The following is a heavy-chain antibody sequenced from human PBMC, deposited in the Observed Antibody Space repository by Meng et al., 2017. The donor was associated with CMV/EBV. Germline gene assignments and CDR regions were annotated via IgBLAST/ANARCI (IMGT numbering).Heavy chain of an antibody. CDR3: ARDPRRFSDFWSGYSGAFEI. V-gene: IGHV1-69*10. Sequence: SVKVSCKASGGTFSSYAISWVRQAPGQGLEWMGGIIPILGIANYAQKFQGRVTITADKSTSTAYMELSSLRFEDTAVYYCARDPRRFSDFWSGYSGAFEIWGQGTMVTVSS. CDR2: IIPILGIA. CDR1: GGTFSSYA. J-gene: IGHJ3*02. D-gene: IGHD3-3*01.